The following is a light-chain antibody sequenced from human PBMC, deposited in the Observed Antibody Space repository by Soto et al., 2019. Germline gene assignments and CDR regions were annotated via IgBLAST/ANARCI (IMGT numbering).Light chain of an antibody. CDR3: QQYYTTPRT. CDR2: WAS. J-gene: IGKJ1*01. CDR1: QSVLYSTNNNNY. V-gene: IGKV4-1*01. Sequence: DIVMTQSPDSLAVSLGERATINCKSSQSVLYSTNNNNYLAWYQQKPGQPPKLLIYWASTRESGVPDRFSGSGSGTDFTLTISSLQADDVAVYYCQQYYTTPRTFGQGTKVEIK.